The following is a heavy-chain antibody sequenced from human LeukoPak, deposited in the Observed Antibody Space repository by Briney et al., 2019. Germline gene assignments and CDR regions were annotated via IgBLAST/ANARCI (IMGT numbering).Heavy chain of an antibody. CDR1: GDSMIDNNFY. CDR3: TKDSFGAVRDS. Sequence: KPSETLSLTCTVSGDSMIDNNFYWGWTRQSPQKGLEWIASIYYNGRSLYNPSLRSRVTISLDAPKNQIFLKLSSVTAADTAVYYCTKDSFGAVRDSWGREFWSPSPQ. J-gene: IGHJ5*02. D-gene: IGHD1-26*01. V-gene: IGHV4-39*07. CDR2: IYYNGRS.